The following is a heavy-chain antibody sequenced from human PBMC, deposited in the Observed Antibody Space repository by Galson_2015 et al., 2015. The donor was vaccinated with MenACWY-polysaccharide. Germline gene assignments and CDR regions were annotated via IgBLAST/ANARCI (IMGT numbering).Heavy chain of an antibody. CDR3: ARPWAQFSFFDS. V-gene: IGHV4-39*01. D-gene: IGHD1-26*01. J-gene: IGHJ4*02. Sequence: ETLSLTCTVSGGSISSSSYYWGWIRQPPGKGLECIGTIYIYYGGGTYYNPSLKSRATISVDTSKNQFSLKLSSVTAADTAVYYCARPWAQFSFFDSWGPGTLVTVSS. CDR2: IYIYYGGGT. CDR1: GGSISSSSYY.